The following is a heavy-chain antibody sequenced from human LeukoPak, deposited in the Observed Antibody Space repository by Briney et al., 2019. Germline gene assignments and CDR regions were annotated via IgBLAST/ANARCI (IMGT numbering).Heavy chain of an antibody. D-gene: IGHD1-26*01. J-gene: IGHJ6*03. CDR3: ARASGSYYYYYYMDV. CDR1: GGTSSSYA. CDR2: IIPIFGTA. V-gene: IGHV1-69*05. Sequence: SVKVSCKASGGTSSSYAISWVRQAPGQGLEWMGGIIPIFGTANYAQKFQGRVTITTDESTGTAYMELSSLRSEDTAVYYCARASGSYYYYYYMDVWGKGTTVTVSS.